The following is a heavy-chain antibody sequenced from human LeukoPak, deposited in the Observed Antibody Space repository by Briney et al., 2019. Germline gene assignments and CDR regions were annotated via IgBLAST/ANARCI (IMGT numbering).Heavy chain of an antibody. CDR3: AKSQVFIAAAGVFDY. V-gene: IGHV3-23*01. CDR1: GFTFSSYA. J-gene: IGHJ4*02. D-gene: IGHD6-13*01. Sequence: PGGSLRLPCAASGFTFSSYAMSWVGQAPGKGLEWVSAISGSGGSTYYADSVKGRFTISRDNSENTLYLQMNSLRAEDTAVYYCAKSQVFIAAAGVFDYWGQGTLVTVSS. CDR2: ISGSGGST.